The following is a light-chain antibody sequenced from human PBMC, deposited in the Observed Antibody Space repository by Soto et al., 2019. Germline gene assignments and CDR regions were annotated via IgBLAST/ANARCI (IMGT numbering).Light chain of an antibody. CDR3: QQYSSYPLT. Sequence: EIVMTQSPATLSVSPGERATLSCRASQSVSSNLAWYQQKPGQAPRLLIYGASTGATGIPARFSGSGSGTDFPLTISRLEPEDVAVYYCQQYSSYPLTFGGGTKVDIK. J-gene: IGKJ4*01. CDR2: GAS. CDR1: QSVSSN. V-gene: IGKV3-15*01.